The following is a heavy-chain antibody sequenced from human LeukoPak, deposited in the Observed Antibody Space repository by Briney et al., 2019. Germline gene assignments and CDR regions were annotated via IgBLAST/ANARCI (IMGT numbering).Heavy chain of an antibody. V-gene: IGHV3-66*02. Sequence: PGGSLRLSCAASGFTVSSNNMSWVRQAPGKGLEWVSIIYSGGSTYYADSVKGRFTISRDNSKNTLYLQVNSLRAEDTAVYYCARDPRAMVRGVDAFDIWGQGTMVTVSS. CDR1: GFTVSSNN. CDR2: IYSGGST. D-gene: IGHD3-10*01. J-gene: IGHJ3*02. CDR3: ARDPRAMVRGVDAFDI.